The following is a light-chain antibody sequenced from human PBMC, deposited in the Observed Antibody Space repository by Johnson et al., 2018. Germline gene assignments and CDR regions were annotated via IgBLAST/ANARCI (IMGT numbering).Light chain of an antibody. CDR1: SSNIGNNY. CDR2: ENN. V-gene: IGLV1-51*02. Sequence: QSVLTQPPSVSAAPGRKVTISCSGSSSNIGNNYVSWYQQLPGTAPKPLIYENNKRPSGIPDRFSGSKSGTSATLGITGLQTGDEADYYCGTWDSSLSAGNVFGTGTKVTVL. CDR3: GTWDSSLSAGNV. J-gene: IGLJ1*01.